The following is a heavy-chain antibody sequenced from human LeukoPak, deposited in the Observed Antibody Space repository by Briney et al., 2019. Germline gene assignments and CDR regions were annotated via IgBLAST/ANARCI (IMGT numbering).Heavy chain of an antibody. CDR1: GFTISSNY. J-gene: IGHJ4*02. CDR3: ARVLSSGWYYDY. Sequence: GGSLRLSCAASGFTISSNYMSWVRQAPGKGLEWVSVIYGGDSIYYADSVKGRFTISRDNSKNTLYLQMSSLRAEDTAVYYCARVLSSGWYYDYWGQGTLVTVSS. V-gene: IGHV3-53*01. D-gene: IGHD6-19*01. CDR2: IYGGDSI.